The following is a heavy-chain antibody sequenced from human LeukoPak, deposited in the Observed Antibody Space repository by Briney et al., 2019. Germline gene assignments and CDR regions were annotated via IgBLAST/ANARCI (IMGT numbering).Heavy chain of an antibody. J-gene: IGHJ4*02. V-gene: IGHV3-21*01. CDR2: ISSSSSYI. CDR3: ARGGSSGYYPDY. D-gene: IGHD3-22*01. CDR1: GFSFSNYN. Sequence: GGSLRLSCAASGFSFSNYNMNWVRQAPGKGLEWVSFISSSSSYIYYADSVRGRFTISRDNAKNSLYLQMNSLRAEDTAVCYCARGGSSGYYPDYWGQGTLVTVSS.